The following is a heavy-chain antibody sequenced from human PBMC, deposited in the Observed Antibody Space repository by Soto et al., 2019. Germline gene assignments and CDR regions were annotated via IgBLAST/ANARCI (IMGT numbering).Heavy chain of an antibody. CDR2: ISHSGTT. Sequence: SETLSLTCLVSGFPISSTYSWGWIRQTPGKGLEWIGSISHSGTTSYSPSLTSRVSISVDTSKNQVSLKLTSVTAADTAVYFCARVTMVIRDSDHFGVDVWGHGTTVTVSS. CDR1: GFPISSTYS. CDR3: ARVTMVIRDSDHFGVDV. D-gene: IGHD4-17*01. J-gene: IGHJ6*02. V-gene: IGHV4-38-2*02.